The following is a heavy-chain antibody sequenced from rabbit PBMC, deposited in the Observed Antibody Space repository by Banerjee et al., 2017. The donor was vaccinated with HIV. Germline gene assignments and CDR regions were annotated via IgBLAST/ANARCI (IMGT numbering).Heavy chain of an antibody. CDR3: SRRPSSIWFLDL. CDR2: IDPVFGST. V-gene: IGHV1S47*01. J-gene: IGHJ4*01. CDR1: GFDFSSYG. D-gene: IGHD1-1*01. Sequence: QEQLEESGGGLVQPGGSLKLSCKASGFDFSSYGVSWVRQAPGKGLEWIGYIDPVFGSTYYANWVNGRFTISSHNAQNTLYLQLNSLTAADTATYFCSRRPSSIWFLDLWGPGTLVT.